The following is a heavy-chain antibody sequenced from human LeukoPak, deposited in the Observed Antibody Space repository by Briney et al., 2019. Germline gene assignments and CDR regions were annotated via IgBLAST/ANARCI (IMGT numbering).Heavy chain of an antibody. CDR2: ISSSGSTI. J-gene: IGHJ6*02. CDR3: ARGSGYCSSTSCLDYYYGVDV. D-gene: IGHD2-2*01. CDR1: GFTFSSYE. V-gene: IGHV3-48*03. Sequence: GGSLRLSCAASGFTFSSYEMNWVRQAPGKGLEWVSYISSSGSTIYYADSVKGRFTISRDNAKNSLYLQMNSLRAEDTAVYYCARGSGYCSSTSCLDYYYGVDVWGQGTTVTVSS.